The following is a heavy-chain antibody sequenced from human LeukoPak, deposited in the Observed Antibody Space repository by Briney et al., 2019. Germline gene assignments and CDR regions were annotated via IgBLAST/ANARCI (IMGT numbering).Heavy chain of an antibody. V-gene: IGHV4-59*08. CDR1: SGSISSNY. CDR3: ARHGAVAGRGGYYFDY. D-gene: IGHD6-19*01. Sequence: PSETLSLTCTVSSGSISSNYWSWVRQPPGKGLEWIGYIYYSGSTNYNPSLKSRVTISVDTSKKEFSLKLSSVTAADTAVHYCARHGAVAGRGGYYFDYWGQGTLVTVSS. J-gene: IGHJ4*02. CDR2: IYYSGST.